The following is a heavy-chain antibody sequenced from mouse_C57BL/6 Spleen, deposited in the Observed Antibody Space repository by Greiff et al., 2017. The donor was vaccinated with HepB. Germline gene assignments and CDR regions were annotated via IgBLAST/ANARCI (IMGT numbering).Heavy chain of an antibody. Sequence: SGYSFTDYNMNWVKQSNGKSLEWIGVINPNYGTTSYNQKFKGKATLTVDQSSSTAYMQLNSLTSEDSAVYYCARARIYYGSSYFDYWGQGTTLTVSS. CDR2: INPNYGTT. V-gene: IGHV1-39*01. CDR3: ARARIYYGSSYFDY. D-gene: IGHD1-1*01. J-gene: IGHJ2*01. CDR1: GYSFTDYN.